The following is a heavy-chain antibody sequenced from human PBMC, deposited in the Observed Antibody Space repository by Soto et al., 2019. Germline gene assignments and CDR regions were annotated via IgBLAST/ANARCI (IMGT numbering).Heavy chain of an antibody. CDR2: IKSTKDGGAR. CDR3: VEGWNDF. J-gene: IGHJ4*02. CDR1: GFMFSSAW. D-gene: IGHD1-1*01. Sequence: EVQVVESGGDLVEPGGSLRLSCVTSGFMFSSAWMSWVRQAPGKGLEWVARIKSTKDGGARDYAAPVNGRFSSSRDDSKSTVYLQMNSLRVEDTALYYCVEGWNDFWGQGTLVTVSS. V-gene: IGHV3-15*01.